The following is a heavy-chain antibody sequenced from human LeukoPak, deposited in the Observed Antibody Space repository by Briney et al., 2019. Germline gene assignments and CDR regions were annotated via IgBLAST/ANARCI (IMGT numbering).Heavy chain of an antibody. CDR3: AGRCSGGSCYMPR. CDR2: INHSGST. J-gene: IGHJ4*02. CDR1: GGSFSGYY. Sequence: SETLSLTCAVYGGSFSGYYWSWIRQPPGKGLEWIGEINHSGSTNYNPSLKSRVTISVDTSKNQFSLKLSSVTAADTAVYYYAGRCSGGSCYMPRWGQGTLVTVSS. D-gene: IGHD2-15*01. V-gene: IGHV4-34*01.